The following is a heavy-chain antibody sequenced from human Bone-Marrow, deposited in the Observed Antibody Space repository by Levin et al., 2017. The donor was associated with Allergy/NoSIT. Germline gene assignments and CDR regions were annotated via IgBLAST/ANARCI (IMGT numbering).Heavy chain of an antibody. CDR2: ISNSGGNT. CDR3: AKDPKYCSSTSCYDY. D-gene: IGHD2-2*01. V-gene: IGHV3-23*01. Sequence: GESLKISCAASGFTFSSYVMSWVRQAPGKGLQWVSSISNSGGNTYYADSVKGRFTISRANSENTLYLQMNSLRAEDTAVYYCAKDPKYCSSTSCYDYGGQGTLVTVSS. CDR1: GFTFSSYV. J-gene: IGHJ4*02.